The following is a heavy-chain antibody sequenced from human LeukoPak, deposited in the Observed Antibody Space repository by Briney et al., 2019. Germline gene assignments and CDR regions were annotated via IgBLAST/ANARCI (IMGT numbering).Heavy chain of an antibody. D-gene: IGHD3-10*01. Sequence: SETLSLTCTVSGGSISSSSYYWGWIRQPPGKGLEWIGSIYYSGSTYYNPSLKSRVTISVDTSKNQFSLKLSSVTAADTAVYYCARGKEVITMLRGLKPGYYFDYWGKGTLVTVSS. J-gene: IGHJ4*02. CDR1: GGSISSSSYY. CDR3: ARGKEVITMLRGLKPGYYFDY. CDR2: IYYSGST. V-gene: IGHV4-39*07.